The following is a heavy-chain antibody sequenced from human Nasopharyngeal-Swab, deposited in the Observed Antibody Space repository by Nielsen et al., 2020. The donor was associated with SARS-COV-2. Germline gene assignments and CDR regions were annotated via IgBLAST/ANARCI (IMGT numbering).Heavy chain of an antibody. J-gene: IGHJ4*02. Sequence: GESLKISCAASGFTFSTFWMHWVRQAPGKGLVWVSRTNTDGSSTDYADSVKGRFTISRDNAKNTLYLQMNSLRAEDTAVYYCTRSFGGASEYWGQGTLVTVSP. CDR1: GFTFSTFW. V-gene: IGHV3-74*01. CDR2: TNTDGSST. CDR3: TRSFGGASEY. D-gene: IGHD3-16*01.